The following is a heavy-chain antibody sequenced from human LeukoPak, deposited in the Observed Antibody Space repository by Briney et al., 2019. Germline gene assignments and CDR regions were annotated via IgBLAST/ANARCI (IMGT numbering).Heavy chain of an antibody. CDR1: GFTFTSSA. CDR2: IVVGSGNT. J-gene: IGHJ3*02. V-gene: IGHV1-58*02. Sequence: ASVKVSCKASGFTFTSSAMQWVRQARGQRLEWIGWIVVGSGNTNYAQKFRERVTITRDMSTSTAYMELSSLRSEDTAVYYCAACYSGSYFGAFDIWGQGTMVTVSS. D-gene: IGHD1-26*01. CDR3: AACYSGSYFGAFDI.